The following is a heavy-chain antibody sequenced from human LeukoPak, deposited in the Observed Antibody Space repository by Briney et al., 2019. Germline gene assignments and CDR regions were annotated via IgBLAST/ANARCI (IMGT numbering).Heavy chain of an antibody. CDR1: GAYIRSGTNY. D-gene: IGHD1-7*01. CDR2: IYYSGST. V-gene: IGHV4-61*01. J-gene: IGHJ6*03. CDR3: ARHKGKGVTGTTVFGYMDV. Sequence: SETLSLTCHVSGAYIRSGTNYWSWIRQPPGKGLEWIGYIYYSGSTNYNPSLKSRVTISVDTSKNQFSLKLSSVTAADTAVYYCARHKGKGVTGTTVFGYMDVWGKGTTVTVSS.